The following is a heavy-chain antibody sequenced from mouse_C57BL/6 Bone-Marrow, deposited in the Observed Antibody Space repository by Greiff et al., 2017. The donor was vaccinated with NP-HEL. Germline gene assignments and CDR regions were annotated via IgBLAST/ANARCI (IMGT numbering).Heavy chain of an antibody. Sequence: QVHVKQSGPELVKPGASVKISCKASGYSFTSYYIHWVKQRPGQGLEWIGWIYPGSGNTKYNEKFKGKATLTADTSSSTAYMQLSSLTSEDSAVYYCARWITTVVATGDYWGQGTTLTVSS. CDR1: GYSFTSYY. J-gene: IGHJ2*01. CDR2: IYPGSGNT. D-gene: IGHD1-1*01. CDR3: ARWITTVVATGDY. V-gene: IGHV1-66*01.